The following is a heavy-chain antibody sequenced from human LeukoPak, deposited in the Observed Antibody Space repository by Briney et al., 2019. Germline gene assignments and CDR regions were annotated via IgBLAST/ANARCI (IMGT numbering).Heavy chain of an antibody. CDR3: AREGYSSGWYYFDY. CDR2: IGYDGSNI. CDR1: GFTFSGYD. J-gene: IGHJ4*02. Sequence: GGSLRLSCAASGFTFSGYDMHWVRQAPGKGLEWLAFIGYDGSNIYYADSVKGRFTISRDNSKNTLYLQMNSLRAEDTAVYYCAREGYSSGWYYFDYWGQGTLVTVSS. V-gene: IGHV3-30*04. D-gene: IGHD6-19*01.